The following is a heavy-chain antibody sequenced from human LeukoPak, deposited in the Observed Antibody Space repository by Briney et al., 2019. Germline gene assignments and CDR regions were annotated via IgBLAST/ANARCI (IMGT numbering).Heavy chain of an antibody. CDR3: ARNNLGIRPDTYYYYMDV. V-gene: IGHV1-69*01. D-gene: IGHD5-18*01. J-gene: IGHJ6*03. CDR1: GGTFSSYA. CDR2: IIPIFGTA. Sequence: SVKVSCKASGGTFSSYAISWVRQAPGQGLEWMGGIIPIFGTANYAQKFQGRVTITADESTSTAYMELSSLRSEDTAVYYCARNNLGIRPDTYYYYMDVWGKGTTVTISS.